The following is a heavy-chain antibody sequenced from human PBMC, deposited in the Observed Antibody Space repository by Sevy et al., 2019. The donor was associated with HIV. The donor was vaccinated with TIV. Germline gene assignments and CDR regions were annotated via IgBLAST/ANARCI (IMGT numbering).Heavy chain of an antibody. Sequence: ASVKVSCKASGYTFTGYYMHWVRQAPGQGLEWMGWINPNSSGTNYAQKFQGRVTMTRDTSISTAYMELSRLRSDDTAVYYCARDSGHWPGIAAAGSIDYWGQGTLVTVSS. CDR3: ARDSGHWPGIAAAGSIDY. D-gene: IGHD6-13*01. V-gene: IGHV1-2*02. J-gene: IGHJ4*02. CDR2: INPNSSGT. CDR1: GYTFTGYY.